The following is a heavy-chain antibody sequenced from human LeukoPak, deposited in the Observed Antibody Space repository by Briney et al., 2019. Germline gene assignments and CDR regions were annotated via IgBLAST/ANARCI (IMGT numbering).Heavy chain of an antibody. CDR3: ARDPRGMDV. J-gene: IGHJ6*02. Sequence: PSGTLSLTCAISGGSISSSNWWTWVRQPPGKGLEWIGEISQSGTTNYKSSLKSRVTISLDRSKNQFSLRLTSVTAADTAVYYCARDPRGMDVWGQGTTVTVSS. CDR1: GGSISSSNW. CDR2: ISQSGTT. V-gene: IGHV4-4*02.